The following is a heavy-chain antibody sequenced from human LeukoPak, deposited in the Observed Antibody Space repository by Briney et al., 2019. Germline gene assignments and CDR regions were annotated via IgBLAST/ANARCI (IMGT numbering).Heavy chain of an antibody. Sequence: SETLSLTCAVYGGSFSGYYWSWIRQPPGKGLEWIGEINHSGSTNYNPSLKSRVTISVDTSKNQFSLKLSSVTGADTAVYYCARGRGGGSSWYFFHWGQGALVTVSS. D-gene: IGHD6-13*01. V-gene: IGHV4-34*01. CDR3: ARGRGGGSSWYFFH. CDR1: GGSFSGYY. J-gene: IGHJ4*02. CDR2: INHSGST.